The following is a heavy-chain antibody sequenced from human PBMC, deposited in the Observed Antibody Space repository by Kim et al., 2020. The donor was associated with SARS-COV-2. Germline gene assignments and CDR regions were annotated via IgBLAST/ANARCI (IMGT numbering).Heavy chain of an antibody. CDR1: GFTFSSYS. CDR2: TSSGSSYI. Sequence: GGSLRLSCAASGFTFSSYSMHWVRQAPGKGLEWVSSTSSGSSYIYYADSVKGRCTISRDNAEKSVYLQMNSLRAEDTAVYYCARGDEYGDADDAFDIWGQGTMVTVSS. D-gene: IGHD4-17*01. J-gene: IGHJ3*02. CDR3: ARGDEYGDADDAFDI. V-gene: IGHV3-21*01.